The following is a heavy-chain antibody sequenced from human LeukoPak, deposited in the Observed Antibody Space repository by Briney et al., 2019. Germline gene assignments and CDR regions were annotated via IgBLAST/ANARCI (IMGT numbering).Heavy chain of an antibody. V-gene: IGHV4-38-2*02. CDR2: IYHSGST. CDR1: GYSINSGYY. J-gene: IGHJ4*02. Sequence: SETLSLTCIVSGYSINSGYYWGWIRQPPGKGLEWIGNIYHSGSTSYNPSLKSRATISIDTSKNQFSLRLSSVTAADTAVYYCARVGYPAIVVFEYWGQGTLVTVSS. D-gene: IGHD5-18*01. CDR3: ARVGYPAIVVFEY.